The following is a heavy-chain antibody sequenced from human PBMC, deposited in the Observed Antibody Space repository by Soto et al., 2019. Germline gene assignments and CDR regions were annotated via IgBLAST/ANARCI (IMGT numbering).Heavy chain of an antibody. CDR2: INHSGST. Sequence: SETLSLTCAVYGGSFSGYYWSWIRQPPGKGLEWIGEINHSGSTNYNPSLKSRVTISVDTSKNQFSLKLSSVTAADTAVYYCARKKRGYSGYVDYYYYMDVRGKGTTVTVSS. D-gene: IGHD5-12*01. CDR1: GGSFSGYY. CDR3: ARKKRGYSGYVDYYYYMDV. V-gene: IGHV4-34*01. J-gene: IGHJ6*03.